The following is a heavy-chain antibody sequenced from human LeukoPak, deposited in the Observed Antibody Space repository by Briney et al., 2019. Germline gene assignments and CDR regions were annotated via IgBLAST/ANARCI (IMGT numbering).Heavy chain of an antibody. CDR3: AKGWDTYGSDYYMDV. V-gene: IGHV3-74*01. CDR2: ITNDGSDT. Sequence: GGSLRLSCAASGFTFSSYWMHWVRQAPGKGLVWVSRITNDGSDTIYADSVKGRFTISRDNAKNTLYLQMNSLRAEDTAVYYCAKGWDTYGSDYYMDVWGKGTTVTVSS. J-gene: IGHJ6*03. CDR1: GFTFSSYW. D-gene: IGHD3-10*01.